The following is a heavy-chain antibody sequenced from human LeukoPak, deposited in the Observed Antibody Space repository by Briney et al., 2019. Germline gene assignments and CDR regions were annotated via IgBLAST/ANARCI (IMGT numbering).Heavy chain of an antibody. Sequence: SETLSLTCAVYGGSFSGYYWSWIRQPPGKGLEWIGYIYHSGSTYYNPSLKSRVTISVDRSKNQFSLKLSSVTAADTAVYYCARGSNTAVRYWGQGTLVTVSS. D-gene: IGHD5-18*01. CDR1: GGSFSGYY. CDR2: IYHSGST. CDR3: ARGSNTAVRY. V-gene: IGHV4-34*01. J-gene: IGHJ4*02.